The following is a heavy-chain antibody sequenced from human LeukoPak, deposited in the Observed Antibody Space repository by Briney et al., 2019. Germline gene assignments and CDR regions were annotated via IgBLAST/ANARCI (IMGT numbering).Heavy chain of an antibody. CDR3: AKKYETC. Sequence: GGSLRLSCAASGFSFKSYAMNWVRQAPGKGLEWVSSISESGDSTHYADSVKGRSTISRDNSLNTLYLQMNGLTAEDTAVYYCAKKYETCWGQGPLVTVSS. CDR1: GFSFKSYA. CDR2: ISESGDST. J-gene: IGHJ4*02. V-gene: IGHV3-23*01. D-gene: IGHD3-3*01.